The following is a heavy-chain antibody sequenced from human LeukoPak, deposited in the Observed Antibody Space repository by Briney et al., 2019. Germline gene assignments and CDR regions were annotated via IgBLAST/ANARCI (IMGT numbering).Heavy chain of an antibody. J-gene: IGHJ4*02. CDR3: AKERRHYYRDTTAFYPMGLYLDS. V-gene: IGHV4-4*07. Sequence: SETLSLTCTVSGDSFSGYSWNWIRQPAGKGLEWIGRLDSGGGSNSNPSLNTRLTMSKGPSKNQFSLRLTSITAADTAVYYCAKERRHYYRDTTAFYPMGLYLDSWGRGTLVTVSS. D-gene: IGHD2-8*01. CDR1: GDSFSGYS. CDR2: LDSGGGS.